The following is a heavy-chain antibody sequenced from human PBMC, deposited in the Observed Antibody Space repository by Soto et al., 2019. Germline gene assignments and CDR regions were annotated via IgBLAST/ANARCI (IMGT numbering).Heavy chain of an antibody. Sequence: ASVKVSCKASGGTFSSYTISWVRQAPGQGLEWMGRIIPILGIANYAQKFQGRVTITADKSTSTAYMELSSLRSEDTAVYYCARYCSGGSCDKEYYFDYWGQGTLVTVSS. CDR2: IIPILGIA. CDR1: GGTFSSYT. V-gene: IGHV1-69*02. CDR3: ARYCSGGSCDKEYYFDY. J-gene: IGHJ4*02. D-gene: IGHD2-15*01.